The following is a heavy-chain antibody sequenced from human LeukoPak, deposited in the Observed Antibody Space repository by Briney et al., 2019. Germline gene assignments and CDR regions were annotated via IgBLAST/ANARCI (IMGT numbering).Heavy chain of an antibody. V-gene: IGHV4-39*07. CDR2: IYYSGST. CDR1: GGSISSSSYY. CDR3: ARASGYPPYDDAFDI. D-gene: IGHD5-12*01. J-gene: IGHJ3*02. Sequence: SETLSLTCTVSGGSISSSSYYWGWIRQPPGKGLEWIGSIYYSGSTYYNPSLKSRVTISVDTSKNQFSLKLSSVTAADTAVYYCARASGYPPYDDAFDIWGQGTMVTVSS.